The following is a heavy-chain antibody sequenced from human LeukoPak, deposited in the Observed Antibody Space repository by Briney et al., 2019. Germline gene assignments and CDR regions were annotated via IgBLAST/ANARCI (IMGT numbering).Heavy chain of an antibody. CDR3: ARDFAGRDIVVELAATPPEVPSPYGMDV. D-gene: IGHD2-15*01. V-gene: IGHV3-21*01. J-gene: IGHJ6*02. CDR1: GFTFSNYI. Sequence: GGSLRLSCAASGFTFSNYIMNWVRQAPGKGLEWVSSISSSSNYIYYADSVKGRFTISRDNAKNSLYLQMNSLRAEDTAVYYCARDFAGRDIVVELAATPPEVPSPYGMDVWGQGTTVTVSS. CDR2: ISSSSNYI.